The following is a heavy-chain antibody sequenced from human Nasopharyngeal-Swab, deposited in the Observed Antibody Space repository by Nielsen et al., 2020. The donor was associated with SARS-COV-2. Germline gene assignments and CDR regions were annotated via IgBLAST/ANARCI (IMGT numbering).Heavy chain of an antibody. CDR1: GFTLRNYD. V-gene: IGHV3-23*02. Sequence: GGSLRLSCVASGFTLRNYDMGWVRQTPGKGLEWVSHISGSGGGTYYIDSVKGRFTISRDNSKNTLHLHMSSLRAEDTAVYYCAKDKEDLRGVGSYDYWGQGTLVTVSS. CDR2: ISGSGGGT. D-gene: IGHD3-10*01. J-gene: IGHJ4*02. CDR3: AKDKEDLRGVGSYDY.